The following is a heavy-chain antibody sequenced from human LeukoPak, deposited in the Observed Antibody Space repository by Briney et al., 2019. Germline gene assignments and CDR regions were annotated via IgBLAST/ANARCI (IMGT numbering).Heavy chain of an antibody. CDR3: TTGWLQRTANAFDI. V-gene: IGHV3-49*04. D-gene: IGHD5-24*01. CDR2: IRSKVYGGTP. J-gene: IGHJ3*02. Sequence: GGSLRLSCTASGFTFGDYAMTWVRQAPGKGLEWVGFIRSKVYGGTPEYAASVKGRFTISRDDSKNTLYLQMNSLKTEDTAVYYCTTGWLQRTANAFDIWGQGTMVTVSS. CDR1: GFTFGDYA.